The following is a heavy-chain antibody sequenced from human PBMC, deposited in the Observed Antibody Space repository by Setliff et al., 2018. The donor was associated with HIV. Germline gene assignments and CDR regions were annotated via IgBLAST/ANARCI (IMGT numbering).Heavy chain of an antibody. CDR3: ARPLTTSYNFLGDAFAI. V-gene: IGHV4-34*01. CDR1: GGSFSGYY. Sequence: KASETLSLTCAVYGGSFSGYYWSWIRQPPGKGLEWIGEINHSGSTYYNPSLKSRVTISVDTSKNQFSLKLSSVTAADTAVYYCARPLTTSYNFLGDAFAILGQGTMVTVSS. J-gene: IGHJ3*02. D-gene: IGHD3-3*01. CDR2: INHSGST.